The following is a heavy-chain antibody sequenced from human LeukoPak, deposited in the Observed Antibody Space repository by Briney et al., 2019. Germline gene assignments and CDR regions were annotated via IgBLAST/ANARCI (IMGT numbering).Heavy chain of an antibody. CDR1: GYGFTTYW. V-gene: IGHV5-51*01. CDR2: IFPGDSDT. J-gene: IGHJ6*03. CDR3: ARDRIAAAYYYYMDV. Sequence: GESLKISCKGSGYGFTTYWIGWVRQMPGKGLEWMGIIFPGDSDTIYSPSFQGQVTISADKSINTAYLQWSSLKASDTAMYYCARDRIAAAYYYYMDVWGKGTTVTVSS. D-gene: IGHD6-6*01.